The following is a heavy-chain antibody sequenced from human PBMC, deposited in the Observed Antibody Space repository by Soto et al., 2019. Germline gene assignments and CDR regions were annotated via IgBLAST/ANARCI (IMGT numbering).Heavy chain of an antibody. CDR3: AREASGDYVWGSYRYSGNEFDY. V-gene: IGHV3-11*01. CDR2: ISSSGSTI. J-gene: IGHJ4*02. Sequence: GGSLRLSCAASGFTFSDYYMSWIRQAPGKGLEWVSYISSSGSTIYYADSVKGRFTISRDNAKNSLYLQMNSLRAEDTAVYYCAREASGDYVWGSYRYSGNEFDYWGQGTLVTVSS. CDR1: GFTFSDYY. D-gene: IGHD3-16*02.